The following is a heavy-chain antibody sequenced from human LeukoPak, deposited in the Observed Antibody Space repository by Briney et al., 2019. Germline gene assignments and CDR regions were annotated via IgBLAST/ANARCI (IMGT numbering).Heavy chain of an antibody. CDR3: AREDPYRSGWSFDY. CDR1: GFTFSSYS. CDR2: ISSSSSTI. Sequence: GGSLRLSCAASGFTFSSYSMNWVRQAPGKGLEWVSYISSSSSTIYYADSVKGRFTISRDDAKNSLYLQMNSLRDEDTAVYYCAREDPYRSGWSFDYWGQGTLVTVSS. D-gene: IGHD6-19*01. V-gene: IGHV3-48*02. J-gene: IGHJ4*02.